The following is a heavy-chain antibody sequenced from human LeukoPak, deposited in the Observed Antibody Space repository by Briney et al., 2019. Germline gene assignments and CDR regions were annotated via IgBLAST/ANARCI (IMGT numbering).Heavy chain of an antibody. D-gene: IGHD3-3*01. V-gene: IGHV1-2*02. CDR2: INPNSGGT. CDR1: GYTFTGYY. J-gene: IGHJ4*02. Sequence: ASVKVSYKASGYTFTGYYMHWVRQAPGQGLEWMGWINPNSGGTNYAQKFQGRVTMTRDTSISTAYMELSRLRSDDTAVYYCARVRYYDFWCGSESFDYWGQGTLVTVSS. CDR3: ARVRYYDFWCGSESFDY.